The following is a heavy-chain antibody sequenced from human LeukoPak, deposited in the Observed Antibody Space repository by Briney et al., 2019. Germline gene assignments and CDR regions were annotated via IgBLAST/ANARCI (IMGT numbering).Heavy chain of an antibody. Sequence: PGGSLRLSCAASGFTFSSYGMHWVRQAPGKGLEWVAVIPYDGSNKYYADSVKGRFTISRDNSKNTLYLQMNSLRAEDTAVYYCAKDLKIVPNWFDPWGQGTLVTVSS. V-gene: IGHV3-30*18. J-gene: IGHJ5*02. CDR3: AKDLKIVPNWFDP. CDR1: GFTFSSYG. CDR2: IPYDGSNK. D-gene: IGHD2-2*01.